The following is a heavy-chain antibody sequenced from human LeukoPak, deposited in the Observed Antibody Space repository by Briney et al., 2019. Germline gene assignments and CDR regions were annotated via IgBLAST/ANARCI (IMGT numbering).Heavy chain of an antibody. CDR2: IYYSGST. CDR1: GGSISSSSYY. D-gene: IGHD3-10*01. V-gene: IGHV4-39*01. J-gene: IGHJ4*02. CDR3: ARLSGSQIDY. Sequence: SETLSLTCSVSGGSISSSSYYWGWIRQPPGTGLEWIGSIYYSGSTYYNPSLKSRVTISVDTSKNQFSLKLSSVTAADTAVYYCARLSGSQIDYWGQGTLVTVSS.